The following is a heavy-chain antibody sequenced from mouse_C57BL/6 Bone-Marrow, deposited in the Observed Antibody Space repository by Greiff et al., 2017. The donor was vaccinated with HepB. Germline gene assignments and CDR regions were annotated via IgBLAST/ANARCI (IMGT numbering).Heavy chain of an antibody. Sequence: EVQGVESGGGLVQPGGSMKLSCVASGFTFSNYWMNWVRQSPEKGLEWVAQIRLKSDNYATHYAESVKGRFTISRDDSKSSVYLQMNNLRAEDTGIYYCTEGYGSRWFDYWGQGTTLTVSS. CDR3: TEGYGSRWFDY. D-gene: IGHD1-1*01. CDR2: IRLKSDNYAT. CDR1: GFTFSNYW. J-gene: IGHJ2*01. V-gene: IGHV6-3*01.